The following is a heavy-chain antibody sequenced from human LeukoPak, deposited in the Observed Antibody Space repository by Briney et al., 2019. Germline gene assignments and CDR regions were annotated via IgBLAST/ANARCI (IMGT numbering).Heavy chain of an antibody. Sequence: PGGSLRLSCAASGFTFSSYSMNWVRQAPGKGLEWVSSISSSSSYIYYADSVKGRFTIPRDNAKNSLYLQMNSLRAEDTAVYYCAMTYYDFWSGEKPQGAFDIWGQGTMVTVSS. J-gene: IGHJ3*02. D-gene: IGHD3-3*01. V-gene: IGHV3-21*01. CDR1: GFTFSSYS. CDR2: ISSSSSYI. CDR3: AMTYYDFWSGEKPQGAFDI.